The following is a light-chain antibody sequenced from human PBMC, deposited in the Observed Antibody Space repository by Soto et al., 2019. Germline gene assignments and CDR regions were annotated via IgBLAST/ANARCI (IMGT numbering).Light chain of an antibody. CDR3: SSFTGSSTQV. CDR2: EVN. CDR1: SSDVGGYNY. Sequence: SALTQPASVSGSLGQSITISCTGTSSDVGGYNYVSWYQQHPGKVPKLIIFEVNNRPSGVSNRFSGSKSANTASLTISGLQADDEADYYCSSFTGSSTQVFGGGTKLTVL. J-gene: IGLJ3*02. V-gene: IGLV2-14*01.